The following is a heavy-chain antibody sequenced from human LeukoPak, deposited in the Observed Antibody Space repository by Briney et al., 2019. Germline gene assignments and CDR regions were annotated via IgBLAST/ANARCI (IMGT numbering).Heavy chain of an antibody. CDR3: ATFNRRDSFDF. CDR1: GFNFNGVW. J-gene: IGHJ3*01. Sequence: GGSLRLSCDASGFNFNGVWMSWVRQAPGKGLDWVGRTRGKSDGGATDFAASVKGRFTISRDESKDTLYLQMSSLKTEDTGVYYCATFNRRDSFDFWGQGAMVTVSS. V-gene: IGHV3-15*01. CDR2: TRGKSDGGAT.